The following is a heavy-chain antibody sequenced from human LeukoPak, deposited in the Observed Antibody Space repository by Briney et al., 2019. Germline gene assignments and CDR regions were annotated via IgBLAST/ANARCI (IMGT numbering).Heavy chain of an antibody. CDR2: IYTSGST. CDR1: GGSISSYY. V-gene: IGHV4-4*07. J-gene: IGHJ4*02. Sequence: SETLSLTCTVSGGSISSYYWSWIRQPAGKGLEWIGRIYTSGSTNYNPSLKSRVTMSVVTSKNQFSLKLSSVTAADTAVYYCARDRPHGGSGYFFDYWGQGTLVTVSS. CDR3: ARDRPHGGSGYFFDY. D-gene: IGHD3-22*01.